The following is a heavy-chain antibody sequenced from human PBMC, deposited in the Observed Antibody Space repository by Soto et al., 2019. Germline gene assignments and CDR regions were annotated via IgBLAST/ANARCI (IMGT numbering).Heavy chain of an antibody. Sequence: QVQLVESGGGVVQPGGSLRLSCAASGFTFSSYGMHWVRQAPGKGLEWVAVISYDGSNKYYADSVKGRFTISRDNSKNTLYLQMNSLRAEDTAVYYCAKDHRSNYDYYYGMDVWGQGTTVTVSS. CDR2: ISYDGSNK. CDR3: AKDHRSNYDYYYGMDV. V-gene: IGHV3-30*18. J-gene: IGHJ6*02. D-gene: IGHD4-4*01. CDR1: GFTFSSYG.